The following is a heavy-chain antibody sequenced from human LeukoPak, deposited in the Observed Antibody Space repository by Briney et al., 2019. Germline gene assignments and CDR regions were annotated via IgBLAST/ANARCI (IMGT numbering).Heavy chain of an antibody. J-gene: IGHJ6*02. CDR3: AKRSHYYYGMDV. CDR2: IYSGGST. Sequence: PGGSLRLSCAASGFTVSSNYMSWVRQAPGKGLEWVSAIYSGGSTYYADSVKGRFTISRDNSKNTLYLQMNSLRAEDTAVYYCAKRSHYYYGMDVWGQGTTVTVSS. CDR1: GFTVSSNY. V-gene: IGHV3-66*01.